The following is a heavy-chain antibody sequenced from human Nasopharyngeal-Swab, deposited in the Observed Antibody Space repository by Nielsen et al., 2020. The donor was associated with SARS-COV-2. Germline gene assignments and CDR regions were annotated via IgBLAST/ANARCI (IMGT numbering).Heavy chain of an antibody. J-gene: IGHJ5*02. V-gene: IGHV3-30-3*01. Sequence: GGSLRLSCAASGFTFSSYAMHWARQAPGKGLEWVAVISYDGSNKYYADSVKGRFTISRDNSKNTLYLQMNSLRAEDTAVYYCARERVAWIVVVVAGREFDPWGQGTLVTVSS. D-gene: IGHD2-15*01. CDR3: ARERVAWIVVVVAGREFDP. CDR2: ISYDGSNK. CDR1: GFTFSSYA.